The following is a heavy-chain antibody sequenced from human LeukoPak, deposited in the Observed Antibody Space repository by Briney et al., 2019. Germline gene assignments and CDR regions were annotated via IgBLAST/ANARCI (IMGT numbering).Heavy chain of an antibody. V-gene: IGHV3-20*04. CDR1: GFTFDDYG. Sequence: GGSLRLSCAASGFTFDDYGMSWVRQAPGKGLEWVSGINWNGGSKGYADSVRGRFTISRDNGKNSLYLQMNSLRAEDTALYYCARADYYDSSGYPYYFDYWGQGTLVTVSS. J-gene: IGHJ4*02. CDR2: INWNGGSK. CDR3: ARADYYDSSGYPYYFDY. D-gene: IGHD3-22*01.